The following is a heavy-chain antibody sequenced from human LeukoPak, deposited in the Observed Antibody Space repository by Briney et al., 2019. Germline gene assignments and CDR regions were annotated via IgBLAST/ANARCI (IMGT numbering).Heavy chain of an antibody. Sequence: PSETLSLTCAVYGGSFSGYYWSWIRQPPGKGLEWIGEINYSGSTNYDPSLKSRVTISVDTSKNQFSLKLSSVTAADTAVYYCASWLGYCSGGSCYTPGRNAFDIWGQGTMVTVSS. D-gene: IGHD2-15*01. CDR1: GGSFSGYY. V-gene: IGHV4-34*01. CDR3: ASWLGYCSGGSCYTPGRNAFDI. J-gene: IGHJ3*02. CDR2: INYSGST.